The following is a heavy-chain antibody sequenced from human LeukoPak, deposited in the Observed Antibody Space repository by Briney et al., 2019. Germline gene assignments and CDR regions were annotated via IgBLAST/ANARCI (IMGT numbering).Heavy chain of an antibody. J-gene: IGHJ4*02. D-gene: IGHD3-10*01. CDR3: FYGSGSYYLTTIDY. V-gene: IGHV4-59*04. CDR1: GGSITNYY. Sequence: PSETLSLTCTVSGGSITNYYWSWIRQPPGKGLEWIANIYYSASTYYSPSLKSRVTISVDTSKNQFSLKMSSVTAADTAVYYCFYGSGSYYLTTIDYWGQGTPVTVSS. CDR2: IYYSAST.